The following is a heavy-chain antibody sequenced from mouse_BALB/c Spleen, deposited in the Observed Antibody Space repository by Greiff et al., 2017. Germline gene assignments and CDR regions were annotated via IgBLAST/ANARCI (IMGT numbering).Heavy chain of an antibody. Sequence: EVKLQESGPGLVKPSQSLSLTCSVTGYSITSGYYWNWIRQFPGNKLEWMGYISYDGSNNYNPSLKNRISITRDTSKNQFFLKLNSVTTEDTATYYCAKGGYYYYDFDYWGQGTTLTVSS. D-gene: IGHD2-4*01. J-gene: IGHJ2*01. CDR2: ISYDGSN. CDR1: GYSITSGYY. V-gene: IGHV3-6*02. CDR3: AKGGYYYYDFDY.